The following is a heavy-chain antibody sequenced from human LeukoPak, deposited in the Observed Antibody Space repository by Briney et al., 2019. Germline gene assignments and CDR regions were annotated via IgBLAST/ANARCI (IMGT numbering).Heavy chain of an antibody. J-gene: IGHJ4*02. Sequence: TGGSLRLSCAASGFTFTNYAMTWVRQAPGKGLEWVSAISGSGGSTYYADSVKGRFSISRDNSKNTLYPQMNSLRVEDTAVYYCAKEAYIAVAGIIDYWGQGALVTVSS. D-gene: IGHD6-19*01. CDR2: ISGSGGST. CDR1: GFTFTNYA. CDR3: AKEAYIAVAGIIDY. V-gene: IGHV3-23*01.